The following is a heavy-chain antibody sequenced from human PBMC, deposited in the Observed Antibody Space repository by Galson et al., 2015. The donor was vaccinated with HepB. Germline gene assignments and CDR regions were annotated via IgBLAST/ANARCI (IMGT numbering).Heavy chain of an antibody. CDR1: GFTLSSYD. J-gene: IGHJ6*02. CDR3: ARVKSRYSGYDPLGYGMDV. Sequence: SLRLSCAASGFTLSSYDMHWVRQATGKGLEWVSAIGTAGDTYYPGSVKGRFTISRENAKNSLYLQMNSLRAGDTAVYYCARVKSRYSGYDPLGYGMDVWGQGTTVTVSS. D-gene: IGHD5-12*01. CDR2: IGTAGDT. V-gene: IGHV3-13*04.